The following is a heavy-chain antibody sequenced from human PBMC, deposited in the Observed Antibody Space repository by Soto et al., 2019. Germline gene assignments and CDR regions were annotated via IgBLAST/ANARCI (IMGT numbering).Heavy chain of an antibody. Sequence: GGSLRLSCAASGFTFSSYGMHWVRQAPGKGLEWVAVIWHDGSNKYYADSVKGRFTISRDNSKNTLYLQMNSLRAEDTAVYYCARGGYCSGGSCDNYYYYYGMDVWGQGTTVTVSS. J-gene: IGHJ6*02. CDR2: IWHDGSNK. V-gene: IGHV3-33*01. D-gene: IGHD2-15*01. CDR3: ARGGYCSGGSCDNYYYYYGMDV. CDR1: GFTFSSYG.